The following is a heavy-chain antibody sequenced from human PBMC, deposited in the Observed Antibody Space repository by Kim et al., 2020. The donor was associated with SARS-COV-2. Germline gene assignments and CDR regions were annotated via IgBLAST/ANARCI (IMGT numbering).Heavy chain of an antibody. CDR3: ARQIAAAGNGFDP. J-gene: IGHJ5*02. D-gene: IGHD6-13*01. Sequence: YTPSLMSRVTISVDTSRYLYSLTLSSVTAADTAVYYCARQIAAAGNGFDPWGQGTLVTVSS. V-gene: IGHV4-39*01.